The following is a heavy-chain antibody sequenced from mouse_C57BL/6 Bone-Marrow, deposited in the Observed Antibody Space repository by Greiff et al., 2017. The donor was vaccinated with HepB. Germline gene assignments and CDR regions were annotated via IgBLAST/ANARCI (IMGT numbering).Heavy chain of an antibody. CDR3: AKRGTVNWYFDV. CDR2: IHPNSGST. D-gene: IGHD1-1*01. CDR1: GYTFTSYW. V-gene: IGHV1-64*01. J-gene: IGHJ1*03. Sequence: QVQLQQPGAELVKPGASVKLSCKASGYTFTSYWMHWVKQRPGQGLEWIGMIHPNSGSTNYNEKFKSKATLTVDKSSSTAYMQLSSLTSEDSAVYYCAKRGTVNWYFDVWGTGTTVTVSS.